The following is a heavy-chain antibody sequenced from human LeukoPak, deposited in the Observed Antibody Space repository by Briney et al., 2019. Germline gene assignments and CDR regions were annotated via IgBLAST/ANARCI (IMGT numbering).Heavy chain of an antibody. Sequence: SETLSLTCAVSGGSISSSSYNWGWIRQPPGKGLEWIGSIHYTGTTYYNPSLKSRVTISIDTSKNQFSLRLKSVTAADTAMYYCAKSGGYGLIDYWGQGTLVTVSS. CDR2: IHYTGTT. J-gene: IGHJ4*02. CDR3: AKSGGYGLIDY. D-gene: IGHD1-26*01. V-gene: IGHV4-39*01. CDR1: GGSISSSSYN.